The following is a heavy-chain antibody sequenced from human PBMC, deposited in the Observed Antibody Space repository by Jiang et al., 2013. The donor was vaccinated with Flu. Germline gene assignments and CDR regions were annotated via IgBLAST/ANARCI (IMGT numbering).Heavy chain of an antibody. J-gene: IGHJ4*02. CDR2: ISYDGSNK. V-gene: IGHV3-30*18. Sequence: VISYDGSNKYYADSVKGRFTISRDNSKNTLYLQMNSLRAEDTAVYYCAKLFWHYDSSGYLLNYWGQGTLVTVSS. CDR3: AKLFWHYDSSGYLLNY. D-gene: IGHD3-22*01.